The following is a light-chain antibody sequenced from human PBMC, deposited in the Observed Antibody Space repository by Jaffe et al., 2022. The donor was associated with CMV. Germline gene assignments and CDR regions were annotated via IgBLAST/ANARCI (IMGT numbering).Light chain of an antibody. J-gene: IGKJ4*01. CDR1: QTISSY. V-gene: IGKV1-39*01. Sequence: DIQMTQSPSSLSASVGDRVTITCRASQTISSYLNWYQQKPGKAPKLLIYTASNLQSGVPSRFSGSGSGTDFTLTISTLQPEDFAYYYCQQTSTTPLTFGGGTRVEI. CDR2: TAS. CDR3: QQTSTTPLT.